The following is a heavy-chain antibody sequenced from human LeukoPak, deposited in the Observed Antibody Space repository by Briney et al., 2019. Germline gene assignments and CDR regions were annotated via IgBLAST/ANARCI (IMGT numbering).Heavy chain of an antibody. CDR2: IYYSGST. D-gene: IGHD4-17*01. CDR3: AREPHDYGAVPGI. V-gene: IGHV4-59*01. Sequence: PSETLSLTCTVSGGSISSSYWSWIRQPPGKGLEWIGYIYYSGSTNYNPSLKSRVTISSDTSKNQFSLRLSSLTAADTAVYYCAREPHDYGAVPGIWGQGTMVTVSS. CDR1: GGSISSSY. J-gene: IGHJ3*02.